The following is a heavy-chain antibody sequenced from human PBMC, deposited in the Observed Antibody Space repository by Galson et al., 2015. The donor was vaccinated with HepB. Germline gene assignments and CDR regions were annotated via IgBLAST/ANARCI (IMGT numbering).Heavy chain of an antibody. Sequence: SLRLSCAASGFTFSSYSMNWVRQAPGKGLEWVSSISSSSSYIYYADSVKGRFTISRDNAKNSLYLQMNSLRAEDTAVYYCARAPGGITGTTFWFDPWGQGTLVTVSS. V-gene: IGHV3-21*01. CDR2: ISSSSSYI. CDR1: GFTFSSYS. CDR3: ARAPGGITGTTFWFDP. J-gene: IGHJ5*02. D-gene: IGHD1-7*01.